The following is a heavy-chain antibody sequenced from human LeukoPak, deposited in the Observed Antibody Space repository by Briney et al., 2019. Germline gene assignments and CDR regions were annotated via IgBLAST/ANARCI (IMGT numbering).Heavy chain of an antibody. V-gene: IGHV3-33*08. CDR1: GFTFSSYA. J-gene: IGHJ3*02. CDR3: ARVVAVAGRAFDI. CDR2: IWFDGSNK. D-gene: IGHD6-19*01. Sequence: GGSLRLSCAASGFTFSSYAMSWVRQAPGKGLEWVAVIWFDGSNKYYVDSVKGRFTISRDNAKNSLYLQMNSLRAEDTAVYYCARVVAVAGRAFDIWGQGTMVTVSS.